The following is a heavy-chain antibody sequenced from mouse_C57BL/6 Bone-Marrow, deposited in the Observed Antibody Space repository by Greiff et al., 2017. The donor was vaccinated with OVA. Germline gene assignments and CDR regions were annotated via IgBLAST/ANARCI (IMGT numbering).Heavy chain of an antibody. CDR3: KVLWLRRGYYFDY. Sequence: VQLKESGTVLARPGASVKMSCKTSGYTFTSYWMHWVKQRPGQGLEWIGAIYPGNSDTSYNQKFKGKAKLTAVTSASTAYMELSSLTNEDSAVYYCKVLWLRRGYYFDYWGQGTTLTVSS. J-gene: IGHJ2*01. CDR2: IYPGNSDT. V-gene: IGHV1-5*01. D-gene: IGHD2-2*01. CDR1: GYTFTSYW.